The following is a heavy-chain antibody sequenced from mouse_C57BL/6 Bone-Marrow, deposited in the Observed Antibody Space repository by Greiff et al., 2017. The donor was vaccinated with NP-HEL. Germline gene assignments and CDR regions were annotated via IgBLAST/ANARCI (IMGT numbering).Heavy chain of an antibody. CDR3: ARGLRYPLYYAMDY. Sequence: QVQLQQSGPELVKPGASVKISCKASGYAFSSSWMNWVKQRPGKGLEWIGRIYPGDGDTNYNGKVKGKATLTADKSSSTAYMQLSSLTSEDSAVYFCARGLRYPLYYAMDYWGQGTSVTVSS. D-gene: IGHD1-1*01. CDR1: GYAFSSSW. V-gene: IGHV1-82*01. J-gene: IGHJ4*01. CDR2: IYPGDGDT.